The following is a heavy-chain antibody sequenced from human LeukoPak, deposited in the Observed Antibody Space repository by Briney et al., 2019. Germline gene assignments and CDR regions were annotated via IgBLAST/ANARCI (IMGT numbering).Heavy chain of an antibody. CDR2: IYYTGGT. CDR1: GGPISNYY. J-gene: IGHJ3*02. CDR3: ARDRLSLGAFDI. Sequence: PSETLSLTCTISGGPISNYYWSWIRQTPGKGLEWIGYIYYTGGTDYNPSLKSRVTISEDTSKNQFSLKLSSVTVADTAVYYCARDRLSLGAFDIWGPGTTVIVSS. V-gene: IGHV4-59*12. D-gene: IGHD3-16*01.